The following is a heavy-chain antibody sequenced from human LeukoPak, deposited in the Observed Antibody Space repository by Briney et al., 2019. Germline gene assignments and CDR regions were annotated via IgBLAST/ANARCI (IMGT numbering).Heavy chain of an antibody. CDR1: GFTFSSYA. D-gene: IGHD2-2*01. J-gene: IGHJ6*02. V-gene: IGHV3-23*01. Sequence: PGGSLRLSCAASGFTFSSYAMSWVRQAPGKGLEWVSAISGSGGSTYYADSVKGRFTISRDNSKNTLYLQVNSLRAEDTAVYYCARTPGYCSSTSCYYYYGMDVWGQGTTVTVSS. CDR2: ISGSGGST. CDR3: ARTPGYCSSTSCYYYYGMDV.